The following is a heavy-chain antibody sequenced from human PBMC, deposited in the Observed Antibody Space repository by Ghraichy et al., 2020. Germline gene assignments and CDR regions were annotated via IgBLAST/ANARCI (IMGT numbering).Heavy chain of an antibody. CDR2: ISGSGGST. V-gene: IGHV3-23*01. J-gene: IGHJ4*02. CDR1: GFTFSSYA. Sequence: GGSLRLSCAASGFTFSSYAMSWVRQAPGKGLEWVSAISGSGGSTYYADSVKGRFTISRDNSKNTLYLHMNSLRAEDTAVYYCAKGSVLGITIFGVVMFYYWGQGPLVTVSA. D-gene: IGHD3-3*01. CDR3: AKGSVLGITIFGVVMFYY.